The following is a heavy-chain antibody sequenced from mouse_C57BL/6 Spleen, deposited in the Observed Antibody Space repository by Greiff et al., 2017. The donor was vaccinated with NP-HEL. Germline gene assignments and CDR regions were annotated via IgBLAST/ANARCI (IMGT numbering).Heavy chain of an antibody. D-gene: IGHD2-5*01. Sequence: VQLKESGAELVRPGASVKLSCTASGFNIKDYYMHWVKQRPEQGLEWIGRIDPEDGDTEYAPKFQGKATMTADTSSNTAYLQLSSLTSEDTAVYYCTRPYYSNLYYFDYWGQGTTLTVSS. J-gene: IGHJ2*01. CDR2: IDPEDGDT. CDR1: GFNIKDYY. V-gene: IGHV14-1*01. CDR3: TRPYYSNLYYFDY.